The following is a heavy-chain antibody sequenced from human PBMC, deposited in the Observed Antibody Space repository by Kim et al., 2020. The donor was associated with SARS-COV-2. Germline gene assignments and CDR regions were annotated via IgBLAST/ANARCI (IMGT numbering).Heavy chain of an antibody. Sequence: GGSLRLSCVASGFTVSSNYMSWVRLAPGKGLEWVSIIYSGGSAFYTDSVKGRFTISRHNSKNTLYLQMNSLRAEDTAVYYCARDLVVGGMDVWGQGTTVTVSS. V-gene: IGHV3-53*04. CDR2: IYSGGSA. J-gene: IGHJ6*02. D-gene: IGHD2-15*01. CDR1: GFTVSSNY. CDR3: ARDLVVGGMDV.